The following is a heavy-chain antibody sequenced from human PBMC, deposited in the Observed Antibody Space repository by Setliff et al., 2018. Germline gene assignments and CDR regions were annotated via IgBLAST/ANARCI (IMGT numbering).Heavy chain of an antibody. V-gene: IGHV4-59*11. J-gene: IGHJ5*02. Sequence: SETLSLTCTVSGGSISSPYWSWIRQPPGKGLEWIGYIYSSGSTNNNPSLKSRATISVDTSKNQFSLRLSSVTAADTAVYYCARAAKYDSSGYYGFWFDPWGQGNLVTVSS. CDR1: GGSISSPY. CDR2: IYSSGST. D-gene: IGHD3-22*01. CDR3: ARAAKYDSSGYYGFWFDP.